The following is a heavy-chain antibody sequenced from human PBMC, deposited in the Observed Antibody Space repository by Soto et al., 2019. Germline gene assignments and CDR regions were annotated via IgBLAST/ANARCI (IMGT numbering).Heavy chain of an antibody. J-gene: IGHJ5*02. CDR1: GGSISSSSYY. V-gene: IGHV4-39*01. CDR2: IYYSGST. CDR3: ARQGYCSGGSCYRTWFDP. D-gene: IGHD2-15*01. Sequence: SETLSLTCTVSGGSISSSSYYWGWIRQPPGKGLEWIGSIYYSGSTYYNPSLKSRVTISVDTSKNQFSLKLSSVTAADTAVYYCARQGYCSGGSCYRTWFDPWGQGTLVTVSS.